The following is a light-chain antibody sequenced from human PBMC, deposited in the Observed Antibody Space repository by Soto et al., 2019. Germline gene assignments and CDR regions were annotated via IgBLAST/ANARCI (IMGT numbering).Light chain of an antibody. J-gene: IGKJ1*01. CDR2: SAS. V-gene: IGKV1-39*01. Sequence: DIQMTQSPSSPSASVGDRVTISCRAAQSISTYLNWYQQKPGTAPRLLIYSASSVKTGVPPRFSGSGSGRDFTLTISSLRPEDIATYFCQQSYTSPPWTFGQGTKVEIK. CDR3: QQSYTSPPWT. CDR1: QSISTY.